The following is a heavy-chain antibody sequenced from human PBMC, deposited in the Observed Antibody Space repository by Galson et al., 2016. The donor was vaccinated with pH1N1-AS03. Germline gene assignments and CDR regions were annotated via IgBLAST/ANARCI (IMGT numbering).Heavy chain of an antibody. V-gene: IGHV4-4*09. CDR3: ARDPPLEIGWYFDL. D-gene: IGHD3-3*01. J-gene: IGHJ2*01. Sequence: QPPGKGLEWIGYIQTTGNTKYNPSLKSRVTMSIDTSKNQFSLHLMSVTAADTALYYCARDPPLEIGWYFDLWGRGTLVTVSS. CDR2: IQTTGNT.